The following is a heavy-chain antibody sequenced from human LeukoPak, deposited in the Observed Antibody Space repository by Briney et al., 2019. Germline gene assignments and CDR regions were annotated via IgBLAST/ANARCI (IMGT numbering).Heavy chain of an antibody. D-gene: IGHD3-3*01. CDR1: GYTFTSYG. J-gene: IGHJ4*02. CDR2: ISAYNGNT. CDR3: ARVDYYDFWSGLDY. Sequence: ASVKVSCKASGYTFTSYGISWVRQAPGQGLEWMGWISAYNGNTNYAQKPQGRVTMTTDTSTSTAYMELRSLRSDGTAVYYCARVDYYDFWSGLDYWGQGTLVTVSS. V-gene: IGHV1-18*01.